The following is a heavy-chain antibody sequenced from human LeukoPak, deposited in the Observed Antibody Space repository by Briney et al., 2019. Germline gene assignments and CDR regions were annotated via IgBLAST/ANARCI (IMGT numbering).Heavy chain of an antibody. D-gene: IGHD6-13*01. V-gene: IGHV4-34*01. CDR2: INHSGST. CDR1: GGSFSGYY. J-gene: IGHJ4*02. CDR3: ARGVVVAAAGGLDY. Sequence: SETLSLTCAVYGGSFSGYYWSWNRQPPGKGLEWIGEINHSGSTNYNPSLKSRVTISVDTSKNQFSLKLSSVTAADTAVYYCARGVVVAAAGGLDYWGQGTLVTVSS.